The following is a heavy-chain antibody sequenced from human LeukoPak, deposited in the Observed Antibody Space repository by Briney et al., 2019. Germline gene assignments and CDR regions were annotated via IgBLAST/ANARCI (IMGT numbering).Heavy chain of an antibody. Sequence: GGSLRLSCAASGFTFSSYWMHWVRQAPGNGLVWVSRINSDGSSTRYADSVKGRFTITRDNAKNTRYLHMTSLSAYDTAVYYCARSFRVVRGMDVWGKGTTVTVSS. D-gene: IGHD3-10*01. V-gene: IGHV3-74*01. CDR2: INSDGSST. CDR3: ARSFRVVRGMDV. CDR1: GFTFSSYW. J-gene: IGHJ6*03.